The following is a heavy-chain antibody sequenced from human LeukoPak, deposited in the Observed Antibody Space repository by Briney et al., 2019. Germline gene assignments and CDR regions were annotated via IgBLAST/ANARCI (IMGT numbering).Heavy chain of an antibody. V-gene: IGHV4-4*02. CDR1: GASISSNW. J-gene: IGHJ6*02. CDR2: IHHSGSA. CDR3: ARHEFGYNYAYYYYGMDV. Sequence: SGTLSLTCAVSGASISSNWWNWVRQPPGKGLEWIGEIHHSGSANYNPSLKSRVTISLDTSENQFSLRLSSVTAADTAVYYCARHEFGYNYAYYYYGMDVWGQGTTVTVSS. D-gene: IGHD5-18*01.